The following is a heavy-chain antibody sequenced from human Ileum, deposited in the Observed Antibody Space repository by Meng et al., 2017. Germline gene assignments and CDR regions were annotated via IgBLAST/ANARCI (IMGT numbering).Heavy chain of an antibody. CDR1: GGSISSGDYY. V-gene: IGHV4-30-4*01. CDR2: IYYSGST. J-gene: IGHJ5*02. D-gene: IGHD3-3*01. CDR3: ARENTIFGVVWGSWFDP. Sequence: QLQLQEPGPGLVKPSETLSLMCTLSGGSISSGDYYWSWIRQPPGKGLEWIGYIYYSGSTYYNPSLKSRVTISVDTSKNQFSLKLSSVTAADTAVYYCARENTIFGVVWGSWFDPWGQGTLVTVSS.